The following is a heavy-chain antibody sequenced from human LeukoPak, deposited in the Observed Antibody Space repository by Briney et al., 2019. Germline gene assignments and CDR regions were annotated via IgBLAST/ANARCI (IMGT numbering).Heavy chain of an antibody. CDR1: GFTFSSYS. Sequence: PGGSLRLSCAASGFTFSSYSMNWVRQAPGKGLEWVSYISSSSSTIYYADSVKGRFPISRDNAKSSLYLQMTSLRAEDTALYYWAKGSSVQWLDPFDYGAKETRVPVPS. J-gene: IGHJ4*02. CDR2: ISSSSSTI. CDR3: AKGSSVQWLDPFDY. V-gene: IGHV3-48*01. D-gene: IGHD6-19*01.